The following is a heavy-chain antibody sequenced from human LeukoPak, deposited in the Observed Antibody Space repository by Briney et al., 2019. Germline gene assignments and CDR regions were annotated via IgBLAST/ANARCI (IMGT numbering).Heavy chain of an antibody. J-gene: IGHJ4*02. CDR1: GYSFTNYC. D-gene: IGHD6-13*01. V-gene: IGHV5-51*01. CDR2: IYPGEPDT. CDR3: AGSSGIAAANSFDY. Sequence: GESLKISCKGSGYSFTNYCIGWVRQMPGKGLGWGWVIYPGEPDTRYSPSFQGQVTLSVDKSISTAYLQWSSLKASGTAMYYCAGSSGIAAANSFDYWGQGTLVTVSS.